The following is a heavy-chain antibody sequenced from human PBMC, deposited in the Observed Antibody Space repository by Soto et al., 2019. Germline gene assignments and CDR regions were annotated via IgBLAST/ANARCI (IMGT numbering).Heavy chain of an antibody. CDR2: IYHSGST. CDR3: ARDELVVVPAATSSYYGMDV. D-gene: IGHD2-2*01. J-gene: IGHJ6*02. CDR1: GYSISSGYY. Sequence: SETLSLTCAVSGYSISSGYYWGWIRQPPGKGLEWIGSIYHSGSTYYNPSLKSRVTISADTSKNQFSLKLSSVTAADPAVYYCARDELVVVPAATSSYYGMDVWGQGTTVTVSS. V-gene: IGHV4-38-2*02.